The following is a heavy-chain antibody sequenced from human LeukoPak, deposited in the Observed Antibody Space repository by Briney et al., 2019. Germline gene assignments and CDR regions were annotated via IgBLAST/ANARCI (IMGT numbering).Heavy chain of an antibody. CDR1: GYTFTSYG. Sequence: ASVTLSCTASGYTFTSYGISWVRRAPGQGLEWVGGISAYNGNTTYAQKLQGRDTMTTDTSTSTAYMELRSLRSDDTAVYYCARGPRGELRKTPFDYWGQGTLVTVSS. V-gene: IGHV1-18*01. J-gene: IGHJ4*02. CDR3: ARGPRGELRKTPFDY. CDR2: ISAYNGNT. D-gene: IGHD1-7*01.